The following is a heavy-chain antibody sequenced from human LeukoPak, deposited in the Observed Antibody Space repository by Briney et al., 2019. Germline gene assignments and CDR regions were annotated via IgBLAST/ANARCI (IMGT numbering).Heavy chain of an antibody. Sequence: SETLSLTCTASGGSMRSYYWSWIRQPPGKGPEWIGYIYYSGSTNYNPSLKSRVTISVDTSKNHFSLKLSSVTAADTAVYYCARNQLLSFDAFDIWGQGTMVTVSS. CDR3: ARNQLLSFDAFDI. CDR2: IYYSGST. J-gene: IGHJ3*02. V-gene: IGHV4-59*08. D-gene: IGHD2-2*01. CDR1: GGSMRSYY.